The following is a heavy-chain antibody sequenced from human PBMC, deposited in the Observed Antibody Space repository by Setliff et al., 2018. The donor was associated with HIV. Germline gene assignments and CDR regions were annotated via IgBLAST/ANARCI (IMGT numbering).Heavy chain of an antibody. CDR2: IIPILGIA. D-gene: IGHD3-16*01. Sequence: SVKVSCKASRSTFNSHTINWVRQAPGQGLEWMGGIIPILGIANYAQKFQGRVTITADKSTSTVYMELRSLRSEDTAVYYCARGIMTTEILGVYYFDYWGQGTLVTVSS. CDR1: RSTFNSHT. J-gene: IGHJ4*02. CDR3: ARGIMTTEILGVYYFDY. V-gene: IGHV1-69*10.